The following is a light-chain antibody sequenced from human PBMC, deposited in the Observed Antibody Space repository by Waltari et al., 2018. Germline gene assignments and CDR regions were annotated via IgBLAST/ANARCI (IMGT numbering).Light chain of an antibody. CDR1: QGVHDN. J-gene: IGKJ4*01. Sequence: ETVMTQSPATLSVSPGERVTLSCRASQGVHDNLAWYQQKPGQAPRLLIYGASTRATGVQARFRGTGSGTDFTLTITSLQSEDFALYYCQQYNRWPPLTFGGGTKVEIK. CDR2: GAS. V-gene: IGKV3-15*01. CDR3: QQYNRWPPLT.